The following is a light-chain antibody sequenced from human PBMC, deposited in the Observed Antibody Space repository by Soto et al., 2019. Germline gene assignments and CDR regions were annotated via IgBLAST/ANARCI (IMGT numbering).Light chain of an antibody. CDR1: SSNIAAGYD. CDR2: ANS. J-gene: IGLJ2*01. V-gene: IGLV1-40*01. Sequence: QSVLTQPPSVSGAPRQRVTISCTGSSSNIAAGYDVHWYQHLPGTAPKLLIYANSNRPSGVPDRFSGSKSATSASLAITGLQTGDEADYYCQSYDSSLSVVFGGGTKLTVL. CDR3: QSYDSSLSVV.